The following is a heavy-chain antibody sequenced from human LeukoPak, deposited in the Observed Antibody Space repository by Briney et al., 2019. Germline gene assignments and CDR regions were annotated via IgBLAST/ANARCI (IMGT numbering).Heavy chain of an antibody. V-gene: IGHV1-18*01. CDR3: ARDPWYYYDSSGYYYYYGMDV. Sequence: ASVKVSCKASGYTFTSYGISWVRQAPGQGLEWMGWISAYNGNTNYAQKLQGRATMTTDTSTSTAYMELRGLRSDDTAVYYCARDPWYYYDSSGYYYYYGMDVWGQGTTVTVSS. J-gene: IGHJ6*02. CDR1: GYTFTSYG. CDR2: ISAYNGNT. D-gene: IGHD3-22*01.